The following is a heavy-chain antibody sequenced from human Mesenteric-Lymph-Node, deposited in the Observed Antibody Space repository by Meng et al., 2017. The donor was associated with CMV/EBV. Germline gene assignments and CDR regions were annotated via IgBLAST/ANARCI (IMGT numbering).Heavy chain of an antibody. CDR1: GFTFSSYA. CDR3: AKDQYCSSTSCSNFDY. CDR2: ISGSGGST. J-gene: IGHJ4*02. V-gene: IGHV3-23*01. Sequence: GESLKISCAASGFTFSSYAMSWVRQAPGKGLEWVSAISGSGGSTYYADSVKGRFTISRDNSKNMLYLQMNSLRAEDTAVYYCAKDQYCSSTSCSNFDYWGQGTLVTVSS. D-gene: IGHD2-2*01.